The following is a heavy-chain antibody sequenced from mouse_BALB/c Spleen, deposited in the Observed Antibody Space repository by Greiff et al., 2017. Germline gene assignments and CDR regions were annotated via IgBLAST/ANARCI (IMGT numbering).Heavy chain of an antibody. D-gene: IGHD1-1*01. J-gene: IGHJ1*01. Sequence: EVQLQQSGPGLVKPSQSLSLTCTVTGYSITSDYAWNWIRQFPGNKLEWMGYISYSGSTSYNPSLKSRISITRDTSKNQFFLQLNSVTTEDTATYYCARDGSSYGYFDVWGAGTTVTVSS. CDR3: ARDGSSYGYFDV. V-gene: IGHV3-2*02. CDR2: ISYSGST. CDR1: GYSITSDYA.